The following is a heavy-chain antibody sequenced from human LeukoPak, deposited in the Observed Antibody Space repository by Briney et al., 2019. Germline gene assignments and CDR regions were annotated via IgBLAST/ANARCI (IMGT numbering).Heavy chain of an antibody. CDR3: ATHRRSGSGGSENAFEI. V-gene: IGHV4-39*01. D-gene: IGHD5-12*01. J-gene: IGHJ3*02. CDR1: GGSTSSSTYY. Sequence: SETLSLTCTVSGGSTSSSTYYWDWIRQPPGKGLEWIGNIYDSGGTHYNPSLKSRVTISEDTSKSQFSLKLNSVTAADTAVYYCATHRRSGSGGSENAFEIWGQGTMVTVSS. CDR2: IYDSGGT.